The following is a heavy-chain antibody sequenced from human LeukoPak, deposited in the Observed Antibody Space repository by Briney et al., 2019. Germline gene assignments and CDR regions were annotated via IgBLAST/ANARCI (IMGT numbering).Heavy chain of an antibody. CDR3: ARDPGVVVAATDYFDY. Sequence: GASVKVSCKVSGYTLTELSMHWVRQAPGKGLEWMGGFDPEDGETIYAQKFQGRVTMTEDTSTDTAYMELSSLRSDDTAVYYCARDPGVVVAATDYFDYWGQGTLVTVSS. CDR1: GYTLTELS. V-gene: IGHV1-24*01. CDR2: FDPEDGET. D-gene: IGHD2-15*01. J-gene: IGHJ4*02.